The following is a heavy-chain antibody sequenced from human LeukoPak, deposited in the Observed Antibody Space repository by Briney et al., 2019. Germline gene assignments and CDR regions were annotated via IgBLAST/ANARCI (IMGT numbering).Heavy chain of an antibody. CDR3: ARQVYYYDSNGLSWFDA. D-gene: IGHD3-22*01. V-gene: IGHV4-39*01. CDR2: IYYSGST. Sequence: SETLTLTGTVSIGSISDTKDYWGWIRQPPENGLEWIGTIYYSGSTYYNPSLKSRVTISVDTSKNQFSLKLSSVTAADTAVYYCARQVYYYDSNGLSWFDAWGQGTLVTVSS. J-gene: IGHJ5*02. CDR1: IGSISDTKDY.